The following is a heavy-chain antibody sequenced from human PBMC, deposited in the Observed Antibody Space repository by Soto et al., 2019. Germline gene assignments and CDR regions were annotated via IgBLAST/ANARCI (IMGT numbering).Heavy chain of an antibody. CDR1: GGTFSSYA. J-gene: IGHJ4*02. CDR3: ASGSPRRFDY. Sequence: SVKVSCKASGGTFSSYAIRWVRQAPGHGLAWMGGIIPIFGTANYAQKFPGRVTITADESTSTAYMELSSLRSEDTAVYYCASGSPRRFDYWGQGTLVTVSS. CDR2: IIPIFGTA. V-gene: IGHV1-69*13.